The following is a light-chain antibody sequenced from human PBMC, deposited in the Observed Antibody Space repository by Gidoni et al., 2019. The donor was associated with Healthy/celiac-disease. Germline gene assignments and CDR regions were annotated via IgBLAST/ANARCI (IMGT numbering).Light chain of an antibody. CDR3: AAWDDSLNGVV. Sequence: QSVLTQPPQASGTPGLGVTISCSGSSSNIGSNTVNWYQQLPGTAPKLLIYSNSQRPSGVPDRFSGSKSGTSASLAISGLQSEDEADYYCAAWDDSLNGVVFGGGTKLTVL. CDR2: SNS. J-gene: IGLJ2*01. V-gene: IGLV1-44*01. CDR1: SSNIGSNT.